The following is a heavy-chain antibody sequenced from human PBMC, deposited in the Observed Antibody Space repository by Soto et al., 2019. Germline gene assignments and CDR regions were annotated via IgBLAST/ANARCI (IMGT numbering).Heavy chain of an antibody. CDR1: GGSISSYY. CDR2: IYYSGST. Sequence: SETLSLTCTVSGGSISSYYWSWIRQPPGKGLEWVGYIYYSGSTNYNPSLKSRVTISVDTSKNQFSLKLSSVTAADTAVYYCARQSYCSGGSCYDFDYWGQGTLVTAPQ. CDR3: ARQSYCSGGSCYDFDY. V-gene: IGHV4-59*08. D-gene: IGHD2-15*01. J-gene: IGHJ4*02.